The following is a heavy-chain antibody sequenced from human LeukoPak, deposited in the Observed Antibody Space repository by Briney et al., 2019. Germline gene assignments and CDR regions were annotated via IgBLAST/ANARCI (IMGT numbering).Heavy chain of an antibody. CDR2: ISAYNGNT. CDR1: GYTFTSYG. CDR3: ARGGRGRYYYGMDV. Sequence: ASVKVSCKASGYTFTSYGISRVRQAPGQGLEWMGWISAYNGNTNYAQKLQGRVTMTRNTSISTAYMELSSLRSEDTAVYYCARGGRGRYYYGMDVWGQGTTVTVSS. J-gene: IGHJ6*02. V-gene: IGHV1-18*01.